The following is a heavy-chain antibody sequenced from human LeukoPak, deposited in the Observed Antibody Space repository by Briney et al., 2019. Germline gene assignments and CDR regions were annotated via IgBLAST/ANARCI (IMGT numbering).Heavy chain of an antibody. D-gene: IGHD3-16*01. CDR1: GFTFGSYA. Sequence: PGGSLRLSCAASGFTFGSYAMNWVRQAPGKGLEWVSSISSGSSFIYYADSVKGRFTFDRDNAKNSLYLQMNSMRPEDMAIYYCVRDQGGERWFDPWGQGTLVTVSS. J-gene: IGHJ5*02. V-gene: IGHV3-21*01. CDR3: VRDQGGERWFDP. CDR2: ISSGSSFI.